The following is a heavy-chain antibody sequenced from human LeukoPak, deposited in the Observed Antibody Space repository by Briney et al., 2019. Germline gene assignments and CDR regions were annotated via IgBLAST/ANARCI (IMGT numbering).Heavy chain of an antibody. V-gene: IGHV4-38-2*02. CDR1: GESLSGYF. Sequence: PSETLSLTCDVSGESLSGYFWTWIRQPPGKGLEWIGNIYHSGSTYYNPSLKSRVTISVDTSKNQFCLRLYSVTAADTAVYYCARDSTVVTRSGFDYWGQGTLVTVSS. D-gene: IGHD4-23*01. CDR3: ARDSTVVTRSGFDY. CDR2: IYHSGST. J-gene: IGHJ4*02.